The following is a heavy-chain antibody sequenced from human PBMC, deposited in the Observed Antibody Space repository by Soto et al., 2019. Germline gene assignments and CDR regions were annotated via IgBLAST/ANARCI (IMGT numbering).Heavy chain of an antibody. CDR2: ISASDGST. J-gene: IGHJ4*02. Sequence: ASVKVSCKASGYAFSFGFSWVRQAPGQGLEWMGWISASDGSTNSAQKFRGRISLTTDTSTNTAYMDLLSLTSDDTAVYFCARGRGIPASPFDYWGQGTLVTVSS. V-gene: IGHV1-18*01. CDR3: ARGRGIPASPFDY. D-gene: IGHD6-13*01. CDR1: GYAFSFG.